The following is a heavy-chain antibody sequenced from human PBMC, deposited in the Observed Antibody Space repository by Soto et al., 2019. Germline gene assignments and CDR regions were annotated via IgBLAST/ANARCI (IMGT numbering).Heavy chain of an antibody. V-gene: IGHV4-34*01. CDR3: ARVHNMTTMTSTLYYFEY. D-gene: IGHD4-17*01. CDR1: GGSFSGYY. J-gene: IGHJ4*02. Sequence: SETLSLTCAVYGGSFSGYYWCWIRQPPGKGLEWVGEMNHSGSANYNPSLKSRVTISVDTSKNQFSLKLSSVTPAATAVYSCARVHNMTTMTSTLYYFEYWGQGTLGTVSS. CDR2: MNHSGSA.